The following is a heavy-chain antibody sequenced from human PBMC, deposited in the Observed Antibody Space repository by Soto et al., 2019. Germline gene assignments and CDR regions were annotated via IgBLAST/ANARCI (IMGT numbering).Heavy chain of an antibody. CDR1: GGSISSGGYY. J-gene: IGHJ3*02. D-gene: IGHD3-22*01. V-gene: IGHV4-31*03. CDR3: TCASGYYYSSFAFDI. Sequence: TLSLTCTVSGGSISSGGYYWSWIRQHPGKGLEWIGYIYYSGSTYYNPSLKSRVTISVDTSKNQFSLKLSSVTAADTAVYYCTCASGYYYSSFAFDIWGQGTMVTVSS. CDR2: IYYSGST.